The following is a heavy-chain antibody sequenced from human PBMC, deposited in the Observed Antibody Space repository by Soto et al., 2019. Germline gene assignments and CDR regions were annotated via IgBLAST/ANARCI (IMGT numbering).Heavy chain of an antibody. CDR1: GGSISSSSYY. J-gene: IGHJ5*02. CDR3: ARQGALTYSSSWYGH. V-gene: IGHV4-39*01. CDR2: IYYSGTT. D-gene: IGHD2-2*01. Sequence: PSETLSLTCTVSGGSISSSSYYWGWIRQPPGKGLEWIGSIYYSGTTYYNPSLKSRVTISVDTSKNQFSLKLSSVTAADTAVYYCARQGALTYSSSWYGHWGQGTLVTVSS.